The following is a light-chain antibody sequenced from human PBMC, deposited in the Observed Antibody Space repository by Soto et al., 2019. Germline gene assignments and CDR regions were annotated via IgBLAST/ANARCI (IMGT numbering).Light chain of an antibody. Sequence: QSVLTQPASVSGSPGQSITISCTGTSSDVGGYNYVSWYQQHPGKAPKLTIYEVSNRPSGVSNRFSGSKSGNTASLTISGLQADDEADYYCSSYTSSSTHVVFGGGTKLTVL. CDR3: SSYTSSSTHVV. CDR1: SSDVGGYNY. V-gene: IGLV2-14*01. J-gene: IGLJ2*01. CDR2: EVS.